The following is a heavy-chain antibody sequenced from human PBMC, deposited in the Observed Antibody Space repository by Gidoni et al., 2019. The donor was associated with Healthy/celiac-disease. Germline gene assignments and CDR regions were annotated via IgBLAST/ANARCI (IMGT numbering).Heavy chain of an antibody. CDR3: ARVPRIYATQYGYYYYGMDV. Sequence: EVQLVESGGGLVQPGGSLRLSCAASGFTFSSYEMNWVRQAPGKGLEWVSYISSSGSTIYYADSVKGRFTISRDNAKNSLYLQMNSLRAEDTAVYYCARVPRIYATQYGYYYYGMDVWGQGTTVTVSS. D-gene: IGHD2-15*01. J-gene: IGHJ6*02. CDR1: GFTFSSYE. CDR2: ISSSGSTI. V-gene: IGHV3-48*03.